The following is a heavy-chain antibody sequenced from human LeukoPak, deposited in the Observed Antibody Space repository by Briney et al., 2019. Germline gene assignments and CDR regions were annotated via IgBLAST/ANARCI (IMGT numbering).Heavy chain of an antibody. Sequence: PSKTLSLTCAVYGGSFSGYYWSWIRQPPGKGLEWIGEINHSGSTNYNPSLKSRVTISVDTSKNQFSLKLSSVTAADTAVYYCASGGGILNNNNWFDPWGQGTLVTVSS. V-gene: IGHV4-34*01. J-gene: IGHJ5*02. D-gene: IGHD3-16*01. CDR1: GGSFSGYY. CDR3: ASGGGILNNNNWFDP. CDR2: INHSGST.